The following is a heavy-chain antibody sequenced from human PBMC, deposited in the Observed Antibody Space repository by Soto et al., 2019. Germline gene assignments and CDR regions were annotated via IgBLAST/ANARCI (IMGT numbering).Heavy chain of an antibody. CDR3: ARDGGTDGLAHYYYGMDV. Sequence: GGSLRLSCAASGFTFSSYSMNWVRQAPGKGLEWVSSISSSSSYIYYADSVKGRFTISRDNAKNSLYLQMNSLRAEDTAVYYCARDGGTDGLAHYYYGMDVWGQGTTVTVSS. V-gene: IGHV3-21*01. D-gene: IGHD3-16*01. J-gene: IGHJ6*02. CDR1: GFTFSSYS. CDR2: ISSSSSYI.